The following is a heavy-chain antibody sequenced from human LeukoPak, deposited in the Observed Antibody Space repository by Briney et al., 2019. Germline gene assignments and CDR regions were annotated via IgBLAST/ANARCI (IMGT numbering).Heavy chain of an antibody. J-gene: IGHJ4*02. CDR3: AHRLTAFDY. V-gene: IGHV2-5*01. CDR2: IHWNDDK. D-gene: IGHD1-20*01. Sequence: SGPTLVKPTQTLTLTCTFSGFSLSTRGVGVAWIRQPPGKALEWLTFIHWNDDKRYSPSLKSRLTITKDTSKIQVVLTMTNMDPVDTATYYCAHRLTAFDYWGQGTLVTVSS. CDR1: GFSLSTRGVG.